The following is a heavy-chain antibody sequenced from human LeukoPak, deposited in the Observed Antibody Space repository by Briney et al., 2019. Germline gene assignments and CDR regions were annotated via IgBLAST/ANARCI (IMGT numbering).Heavy chain of an antibody. CDR3: ARERDSGSYWDYYYYMDV. D-gene: IGHD1-26*01. Sequence: ASVKASCKASGGTFSSYAISWVRQAPGQGLEWMGRIIPISGTANYAQKFQGRVTITTDESTSTAYMELSSLRSEDTAVYYCARERDSGSYWDYYYYMDVWGKGTTVTVSS. J-gene: IGHJ6*03. V-gene: IGHV1-69*05. CDR1: GGTFSSYA. CDR2: IIPISGTA.